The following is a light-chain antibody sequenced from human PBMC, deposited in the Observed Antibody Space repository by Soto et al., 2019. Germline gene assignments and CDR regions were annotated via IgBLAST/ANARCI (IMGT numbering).Light chain of an antibody. CDR3: QQDYNLPLT. Sequence: PGNTGTLSCRASPSVSSSYLTWHQQTPGQAPRLLIYGASTSPTGIPARFSGSRSGTDFTLTISTLQPEDVAVYYCQQDYNLPLTFGGGTKVEIK. CDR1: PSVSSSY. V-gene: IGKV3D-7*01. J-gene: IGKJ4*01. CDR2: GAS.